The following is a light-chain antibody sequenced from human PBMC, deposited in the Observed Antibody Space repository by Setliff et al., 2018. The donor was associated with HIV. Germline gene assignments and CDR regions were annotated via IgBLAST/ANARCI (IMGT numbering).Light chain of an antibody. CDR2: DVS. Sequence: QSVLPQPASVSGSPGQSIAISCTGTSSDVGGYDYVSWFQQHPGKAPKLMIYDVSKRPSGVSNRFSGSKSDNTASLTISGLQAEDEADYFCSSYTSISTYVFGTGTKVTVL. J-gene: IGLJ1*01. CDR1: SSDVGGYDY. CDR3: SSYTSISTYV. V-gene: IGLV2-14*01.